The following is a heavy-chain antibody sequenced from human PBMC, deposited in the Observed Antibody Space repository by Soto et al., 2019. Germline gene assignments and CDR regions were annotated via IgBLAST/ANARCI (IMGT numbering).Heavy chain of an antibody. CDR3: ARGPPLGY. V-gene: IGHV4-59*12. J-gene: IGHJ4*02. Sequence: PSETLSLTCTVSGGSISSSSWNWIRQAPGKRLEWIGCIFYTGSTNFNPSLESRVAMSLDTSKNQFSLKLSSVTAADTAVYYCARGPPLGYWGQGTLVTVSS. CDR2: IFYTGST. CDR1: GGSISSSS.